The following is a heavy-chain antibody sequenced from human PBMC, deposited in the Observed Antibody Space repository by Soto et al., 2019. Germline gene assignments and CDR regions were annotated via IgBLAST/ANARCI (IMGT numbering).Heavy chain of an antibody. CDR2: IIPIFGTA. V-gene: IGHV1-69*13. J-gene: IGHJ6*02. CDR3: ARGNGRREHWLVDYYYYGMDV. D-gene: IGHD6-19*01. CDR1: GGTFSSYA. Sequence: ASVKVSCKASGGTFSSYAISWVRQAPGQGLEWMGGIIPIFGTANYAQKFQGRVTITADESTSTAYIELSSLRSEDTAVYYCARGNGRREHWLVDYYYYGMDVWGQGTTVTVSS.